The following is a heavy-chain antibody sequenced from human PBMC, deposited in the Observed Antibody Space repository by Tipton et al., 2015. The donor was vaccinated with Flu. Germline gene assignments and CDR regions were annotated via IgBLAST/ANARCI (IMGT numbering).Heavy chain of an antibody. CDR1: GGSFSGYY. Sequence: TLSLTCAVYGGSFSGYYWSWIRQPAGKGLEWIGRIYTSGSTNYNPSLKSRVTMSVDTSKNQFSLKLSSVTAADTAVYYCAGIAVAGIFDYWGQGTLVTVSS. CDR3: AGIAVAGIFDY. CDR2: IYTSGST. J-gene: IGHJ4*02. D-gene: IGHD6-19*01. V-gene: IGHV4-59*10.